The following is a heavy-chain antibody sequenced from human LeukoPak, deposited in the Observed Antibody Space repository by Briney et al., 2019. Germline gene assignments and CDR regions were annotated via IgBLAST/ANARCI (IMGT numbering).Heavy chain of an antibody. Sequence: SETLSLTCSVSGGSITSYSYYWGWIRQPPGEGLEWIASIYYGGDTNYNPSPKSRVTISVDTSKNQFSLKLISVTAADTAVYYCARHRRSSGWPYYFDYWGQGTLVAVSS. CDR3: ARHRRSSGWPYYFDY. D-gene: IGHD6-19*01. CDR2: IYYGGDT. J-gene: IGHJ4*02. CDR1: GGSITSYSYY. V-gene: IGHV4-39*01.